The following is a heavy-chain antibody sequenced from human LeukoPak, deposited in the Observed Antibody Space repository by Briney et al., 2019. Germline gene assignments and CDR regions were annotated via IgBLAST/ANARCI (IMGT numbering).Heavy chain of an antibody. J-gene: IGHJ4*02. CDR2: ISGYNGNK. Sequence: ASVKVSCKASGYTFSGYYVHWVPQAPGQGPEWMAGISGYNGNKIYVEKFQRRVTMTTDTSTSKAYMELRSLRSDDTAVYYCARDLSLGPHHYGEPFDYWGQGTLVTVSP. CDR3: ARDLSLGPHHYGEPFDY. V-gene: IGHV1-18*04. CDR1: GYTFSGYY. D-gene: IGHD4-17*01.